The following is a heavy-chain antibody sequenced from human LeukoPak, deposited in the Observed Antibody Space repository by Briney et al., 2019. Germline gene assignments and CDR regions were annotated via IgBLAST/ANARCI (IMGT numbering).Heavy chain of an antibody. CDR2: IYYSGST. D-gene: IGHD6-19*01. CDR3: ARHTPTGSKQWLVHAFDI. CDR1: GGSISSYY. V-gene: IGHV4-59*08. J-gene: IGHJ3*02. Sequence: PSETLSLTCTVSGGSISSYYWSWIRQPPGKGLEWIGYIYYSGSTNYNPSLKSRVTISVDTSKNQYSLKLSSVTAADTAVYYCARHTPTGSKQWLVHAFDIWGHGTMVTVSS.